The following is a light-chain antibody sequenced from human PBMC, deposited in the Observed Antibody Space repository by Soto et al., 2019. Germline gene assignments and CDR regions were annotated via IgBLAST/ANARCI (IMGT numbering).Light chain of an antibody. CDR2: GAS. V-gene: IGKV3-15*01. J-gene: IGKJ5*01. CDR1: QSVRSN. CDR3: QQYNNSPPT. Sequence: EIVMTQSPGTLSWSPGERATLSCRASQSVRSNLAWYQQKPGQAPRRLIYGASTRATGIPARFSGSGSGTEFTLTISSLQSEDLAVYYCQQYNNSPPTFGQGTRLEIK.